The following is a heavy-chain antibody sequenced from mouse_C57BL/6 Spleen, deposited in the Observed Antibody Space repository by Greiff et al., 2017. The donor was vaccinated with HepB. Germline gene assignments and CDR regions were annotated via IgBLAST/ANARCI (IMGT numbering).Heavy chain of an antibody. J-gene: IGHJ2*01. Sequence: VQLQQSGAELVKPGASVKISCKASGYAFSSYWMNWVKQRPGKGLEWIGQIYPGDGDTNYNGKFKGKATLTADKSSSTAYMQISSLTSEDSAVYVCAREEDMDGNYDIDYWGQGTTLTVSS. CDR2: IYPGDGDT. D-gene: IGHD2-1*01. V-gene: IGHV1-80*01. CDR1: GYAFSSYW. CDR3: AREEDMDGNYDIDY.